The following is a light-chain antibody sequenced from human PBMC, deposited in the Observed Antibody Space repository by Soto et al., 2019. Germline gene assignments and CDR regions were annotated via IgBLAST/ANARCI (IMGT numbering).Light chain of an antibody. CDR2: RIS. CDR1: SSNIVTNH. V-gene: IGLV1-47*01. Sequence: QSVLTQPPSASGTPGQRVTISCSGSSSNIVTNHVYWYQHLPGTAPKLLIYRISLRPSGVPDRFSGSKSGTSASLAISGIRSEDEADYYCAAWDDSLRGWVFGGGTKVTVL. CDR3: AAWDDSLRGWV. J-gene: IGLJ3*02.